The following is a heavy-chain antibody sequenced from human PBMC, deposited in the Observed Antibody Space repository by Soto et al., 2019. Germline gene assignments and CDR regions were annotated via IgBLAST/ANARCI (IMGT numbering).Heavy chain of an antibody. D-gene: IGHD2-21*02. Sequence: ASVKVSCKASGYTFTGYYMHWVRQAPGQGLEWMGWIKPNSGGTNYAQKFQGWVTMTRDTSISTAYMELSRLRSDDTAVYYCARGTKHIVVVTASDAFDIWGQGTMVTVSS. CDR1: GYTFTGYY. J-gene: IGHJ3*02. CDR3: ARGTKHIVVVTASDAFDI. V-gene: IGHV1-2*04. CDR2: IKPNSGGT.